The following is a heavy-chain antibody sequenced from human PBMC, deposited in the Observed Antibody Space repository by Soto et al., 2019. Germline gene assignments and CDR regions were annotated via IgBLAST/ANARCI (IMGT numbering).Heavy chain of an antibody. CDR1: GGSISSYY. J-gene: IGHJ4*02. V-gene: IGHV4-59*08. Sequence: SETLSLTCTVSGGSISSYYWTWIRQPPGKGLEWIGYIYYSGSTNYNPSLKSRVTISVDTSKNQFSLKLSSVTAADTAVYYCARRYGYSFDYWGQGTLVTVSS. CDR3: ARRYGYSFDY. D-gene: IGHD1-1*01. CDR2: IYYSGST.